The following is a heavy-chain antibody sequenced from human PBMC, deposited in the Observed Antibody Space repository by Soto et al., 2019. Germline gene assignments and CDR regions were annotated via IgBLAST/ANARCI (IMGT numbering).Heavy chain of an antibody. CDR1: GFTFSSYG. D-gene: IGHD6-13*01. V-gene: IGHV3-30*18. CDR2: ISYDGSNK. J-gene: IGHJ6*02. Sequence: QVQLVESGGGVVQPGRSLRLSCAASGFTFSSYGMHWVRQAPGKGLEWVAVISYDGSNKYYADSVKGRFTISRDNSKNTLYPQMNSLRAEDTAVYYCAKDRARWAHYYYGMDVWGQGTTVTVSS. CDR3: AKDRARWAHYYYGMDV.